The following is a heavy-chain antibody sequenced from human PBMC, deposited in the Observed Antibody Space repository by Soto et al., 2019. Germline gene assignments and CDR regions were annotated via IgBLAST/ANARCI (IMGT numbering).Heavy chain of an antibody. J-gene: IGHJ4*02. CDR3: ARDLSGAVVSGY. CDR2: IWYDGSNK. V-gene: IGHV3-33*01. D-gene: IGHD6-19*01. CDR1: GFTFSSYG. Sequence: GGSLRLSCAASGFTFSSYGMHWVRQAPGKGLEWVAVIWYDGSNKYYADSVKGRFTISRDNSKNTLYLQMNSLRAEDTAVYYCARDLSGAVVSGYWGQGTLVTVSS.